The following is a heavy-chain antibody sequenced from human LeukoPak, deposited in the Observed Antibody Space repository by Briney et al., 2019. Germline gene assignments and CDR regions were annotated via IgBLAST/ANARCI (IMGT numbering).Heavy chain of an antibody. D-gene: IGHD6-19*01. V-gene: IGHV3-21*01. Sequence: GGSLRLSCAASRFPFSHYSMNWVRQAPGKGLEWVASITGSSSYIYYADSVKGRFTISRDNAKNSLYLQMNSLRDEDTAVYYCVKEREAGDQYSSGGWGQGTLVIVSS. CDR1: RFPFSHYS. CDR3: VKEREAGDQYSSGG. CDR2: ITGSSSYI. J-gene: IGHJ4*02.